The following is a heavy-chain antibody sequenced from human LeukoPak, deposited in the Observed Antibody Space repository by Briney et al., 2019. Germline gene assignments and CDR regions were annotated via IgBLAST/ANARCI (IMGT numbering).Heavy chain of an antibody. CDR1: GGSISSSSYY. CDR3: ARRGYCSGGSCYGGWFDP. J-gene: IGHJ5*02. Sequence: PSETLSLTCTVSGGSISSSSYYWGWIRQPPGKGLEWIGSIYYSGSTYYNPSLKSRVTISVDTSKNQFSLKLSSVTAADTAVYYCARRGYCSGGSCYGGWFDPWAQGTLVTVSS. CDR2: IYYSGST. V-gene: IGHV4-39*01. D-gene: IGHD2-15*01.